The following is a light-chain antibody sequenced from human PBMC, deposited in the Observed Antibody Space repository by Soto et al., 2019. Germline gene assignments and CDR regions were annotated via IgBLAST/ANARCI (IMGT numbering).Light chain of an antibody. Sequence: EIVLTQSPGTLSLSPGERATLSCRSSQSVSSNYLAWYQQKPDQAPRLVIYDVSGRATGIPDRFSGSGSGTDFTLTISRLETADFAVYYCQQYGSSPTFGQGTKVEIK. CDR1: QSVSSNY. CDR3: QQYGSSPT. V-gene: IGKV3-20*01. CDR2: DVS. J-gene: IGKJ1*01.